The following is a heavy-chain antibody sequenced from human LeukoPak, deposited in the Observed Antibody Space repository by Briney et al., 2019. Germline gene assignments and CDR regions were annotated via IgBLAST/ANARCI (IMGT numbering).Heavy chain of an antibody. J-gene: IGHJ1*01. Sequence: PSETLSLTCTVSGGSIGSSSYYWSWIRQPPGKGLEWIGEINHSGSTNYNPSLKSRVTISVDTSKNQFSLKLSSVTAADTAVYYCARAYYGGYAEYFQHWGQGTLVTVSS. V-gene: IGHV4-39*07. CDR1: GGSIGSSSYY. CDR3: ARAYYGGYAEYFQH. D-gene: IGHD4-23*01. CDR2: INHSGST.